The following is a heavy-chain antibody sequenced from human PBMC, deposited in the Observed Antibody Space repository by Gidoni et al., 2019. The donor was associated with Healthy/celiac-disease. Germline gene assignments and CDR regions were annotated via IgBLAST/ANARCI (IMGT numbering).Heavy chain of an antibody. D-gene: IGHD2-2*01. CDR3: ARGTTYCSSTSCHHDAFDI. CDR2: IYYSGST. CDR1: GGSISSGAYY. J-gene: IGHJ3*02. Sequence: QVQLQESGPGLVKPSQTLSLTCTVSGGSISSGAYYWSWIRQPPGKGLEWIGYIYYSGSTYYNPALKGRVTISVDTSKNQFSLKLSSVTAADTAVYYCARGTTYCSSTSCHHDAFDIWGQGTMVTVSS. V-gene: IGHV4-30-4*01.